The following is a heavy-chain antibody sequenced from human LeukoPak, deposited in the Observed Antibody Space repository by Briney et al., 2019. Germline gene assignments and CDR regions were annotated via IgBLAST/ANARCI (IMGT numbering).Heavy chain of an antibody. J-gene: IGHJ3*02. Sequence: SQTLSLTYTVSGGSISSGSYYWSWIRQPAGKGLEWIWRIYTSGSTNYNPSLKSRVTISVDTSKNQFSLKLSSVTAADTAVYYCARTTIFRAFDIWGQGTMVTVSS. CDR3: ARTTIFRAFDI. CDR1: GGSISSGSYY. V-gene: IGHV4-61*02. CDR2: IYTSGST. D-gene: IGHD3-3*01.